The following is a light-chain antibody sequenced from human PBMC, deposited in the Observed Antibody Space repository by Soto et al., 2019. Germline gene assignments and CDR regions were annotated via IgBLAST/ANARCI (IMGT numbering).Light chain of an antibody. Sequence: DIQMTQSPSTLSASVGDRVTITCRASQSISSWLAWYQQKPGKAPNLLIYDASSLQSGVPSRFSGSGSGTEFTLTISSLQPDDFATYYCQQYNSYSWTFGQGTKVHIK. V-gene: IGKV1-5*01. J-gene: IGKJ1*01. CDR3: QQYNSYSWT. CDR1: QSISSW. CDR2: DAS.